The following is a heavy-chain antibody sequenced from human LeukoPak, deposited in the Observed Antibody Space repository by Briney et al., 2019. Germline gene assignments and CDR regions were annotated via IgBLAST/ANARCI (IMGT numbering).Heavy chain of an antibody. CDR2: ISAYNGNT. CDR3: AKDSPDDFWSGYYNRYYYYGMDV. D-gene: IGHD3-3*01. CDR1: GYTFTSYG. V-gene: IGHV1-18*01. J-gene: IGHJ6*02. Sequence: ASVKVSCKASGYTFTSYGISWVRQAPGQGLEWMGWISAYNGNTNYAQKLQGRVTMTTDTSTSTAYMELRSLRSDDTAVYYCAKDSPDDFWSGYYNRYYYYGMDVWGQGTTVTVSS.